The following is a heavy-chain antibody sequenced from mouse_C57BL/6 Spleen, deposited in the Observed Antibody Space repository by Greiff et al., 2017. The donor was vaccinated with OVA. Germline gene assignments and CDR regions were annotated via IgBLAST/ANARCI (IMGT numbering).Heavy chain of an antibody. CDR2: INPNNGGT. D-gene: IGHD1-1*01. J-gene: IGHJ3*01. CDR3: ARAHNYYGSSPFAY. Sequence: EVQLQQSGPELVKPGASVKIPCKASGYTFTDYNMDWVKQSHGKSLEWIGDINPNNGGTIYNQKFKGKATLTVDKSSSTAYMELRSLTSEDTAVYYCARAHNYYGSSPFAYWGQGTLVTVSA. CDR1: GYTFTDYN. V-gene: IGHV1-18*01.